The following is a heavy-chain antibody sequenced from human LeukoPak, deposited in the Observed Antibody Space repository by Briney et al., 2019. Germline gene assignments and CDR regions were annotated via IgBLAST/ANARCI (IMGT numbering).Heavy chain of an antibody. Sequence: PSETLSLTCTVSGGSISSYHWIWIRQPPGKGLEWIGYIHYSGSTNYNPSLKSRVTTSVDTSKKQFSLKLRSVTAADTAVYYCARSVSWGLLVRDDAFDIWGQGTMVTVSS. CDR3: ARSVSWGLLVRDDAFDI. V-gene: IGHV4-59*08. D-gene: IGHD2-21*01. J-gene: IGHJ3*02. CDR2: IHYSGST. CDR1: GGSISSYH.